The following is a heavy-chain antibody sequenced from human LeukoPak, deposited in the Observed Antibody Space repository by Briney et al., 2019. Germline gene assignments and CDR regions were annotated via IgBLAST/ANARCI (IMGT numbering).Heavy chain of an antibody. CDR1: GFTFSSYS. CDR2: ISSSSSTI. J-gene: IGHJ3*02. CDR3: ARFLRRDYGGNSHDAFDI. D-gene: IGHD4-23*01. V-gene: IGHV3-48*01. Sequence: PGGSLRLSCAASGFTFSSYSMNWVRQAPGKGLEWVSYISSSSSTIYYADSVKGRFTISRDNAENSLYLQMNSLRAEDTAVYYCARFLRRDYGGNSHDAFDIWGQGTMVTVSS.